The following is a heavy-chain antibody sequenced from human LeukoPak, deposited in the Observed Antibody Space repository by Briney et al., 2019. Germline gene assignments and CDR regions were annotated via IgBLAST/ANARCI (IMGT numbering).Heavy chain of an antibody. CDR3: AREGGYCSGGSCYSVRSFDY. D-gene: IGHD2-15*01. J-gene: IGHJ4*02. V-gene: IGHV1-69*04. Sequence: ASVKVSCKASGGTFSIYAISWVRQAPGQGLEWMGRIIPILGIANYAQKFQGRVTITADKSTSTAYMELSSLRSEDTAVYYCAREGGYCSGGSCYSVRSFDYWGQGTLVTVSS. CDR1: GGTFSIYA. CDR2: IIPILGIA.